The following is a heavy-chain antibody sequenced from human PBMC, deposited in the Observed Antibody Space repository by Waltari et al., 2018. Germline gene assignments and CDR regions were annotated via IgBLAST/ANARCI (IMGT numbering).Heavy chain of an antibody. CDR2: MYYTGTT. D-gene: IGHD1-26*01. V-gene: IGHV4-39*02. CDR3: ARRRRGVGVSRGTLGPDY. Sequence: QLHLQESGPGLVKPSETLSLTCSVSGDSINRSGYYWGWIRQSPGKGLEWIGSMYYTGTTYQNPSLKSRVTISLDTSKNHLSLRLSSVTAADTAVYYCARRRRGVGVSRGTLGPDYWGQGSLVTVSS. J-gene: IGHJ4*02. CDR1: GDSINRSGYY.